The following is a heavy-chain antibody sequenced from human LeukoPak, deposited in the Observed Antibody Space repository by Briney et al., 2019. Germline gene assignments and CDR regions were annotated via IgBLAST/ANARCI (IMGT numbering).Heavy chain of an antibody. Sequence: ASVKVSCKCSGYTFISYAMHWVRQAPGQRLEWMGWMNAGNGNTKYSQKFQGRVTITRDTSASTAYMELSSLKSEDMAVYYCAREGSMVRGVGIFGFDYWGQGTLVTVSS. D-gene: IGHD3-10*01. CDR2: MNAGNGNT. J-gene: IGHJ4*02. CDR1: GYTFISYA. CDR3: AREGSMVRGVGIFGFDY. V-gene: IGHV1-3*03.